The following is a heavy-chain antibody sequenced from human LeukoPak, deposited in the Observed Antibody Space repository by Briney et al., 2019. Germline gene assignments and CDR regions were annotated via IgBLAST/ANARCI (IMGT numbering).Heavy chain of an antibody. CDR2: IQQDGSEK. Sequence: PGGSLRLSCAASGFTFSTYWMSWVRQAPGKGLEWVANIQQDGSEKYYVDSVKGRFTISRDNGKNSLYLQMNSLRAEDTAVYYCARLDANLDYYDSSGYADGYMDVWGKGTTVTVSS. J-gene: IGHJ6*03. V-gene: IGHV3-7*01. CDR3: ARLDANLDYYDSSGYADGYMDV. CDR1: GFTFSTYW. D-gene: IGHD3-22*01.